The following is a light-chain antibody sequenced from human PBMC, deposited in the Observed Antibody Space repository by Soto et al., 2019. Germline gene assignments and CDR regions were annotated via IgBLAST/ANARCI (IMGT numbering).Light chain of an antibody. CDR2: AAS. CDR3: QQRSNWPFT. Sequence: EIVLTQSPAILSLSPGETATLSCRASQSVSGYLAWYQQKPGQAPRLLIYAASNRATGIPARFSGSGSRTDFILTISSLEPEDFAVYYCQQRSNWPFTLGPGTKVDIQ. V-gene: IGKV3-11*01. CDR1: QSVSGY. J-gene: IGKJ3*01.